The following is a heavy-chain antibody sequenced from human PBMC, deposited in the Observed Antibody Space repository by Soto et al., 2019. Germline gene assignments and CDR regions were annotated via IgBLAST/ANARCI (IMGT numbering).Heavy chain of an antibody. CDR2: ISGSGGST. CDR3: AKAPVDYVWGSYDY. V-gene: IGHV3-23*01. J-gene: IGHJ4*02. CDR1: GFTFSSYA. Sequence: EVQLLESGGGLVQPGGSLRLSCAASGFTFSSYAMSWVRQAPGTGLEWVSAISGSGGSTYYADSVKGRFTISRDNSKNTLYLQMNSLRAEDTAVYYCAKAPVDYVWGSYDYWGQGTLVTVSS. D-gene: IGHD3-16*01.